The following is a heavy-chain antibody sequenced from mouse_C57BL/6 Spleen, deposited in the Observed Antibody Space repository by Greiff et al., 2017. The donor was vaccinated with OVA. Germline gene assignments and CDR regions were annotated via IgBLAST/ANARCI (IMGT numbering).Heavy chain of an antibody. CDR2: ISGGGGNT. CDR1: GFTFSSYT. Sequence: EVKLMESGGGLVKPGGSLKLSCAASGFTFSSYTMSWVRQTPEKRLEWVATISGGGGNTYYPDSVKGRFTISRDNAKNTLYLQMSSLRSEDTALYYCARQDSRAMDYWGQGTSVTVSS. CDR3: ARQDSRAMDY. V-gene: IGHV5-9*01. J-gene: IGHJ4*01.